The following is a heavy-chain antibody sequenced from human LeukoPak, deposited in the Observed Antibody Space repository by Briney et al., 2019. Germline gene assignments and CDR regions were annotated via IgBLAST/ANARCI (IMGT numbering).Heavy chain of an antibody. V-gene: IGHV3-23*01. CDR3: AKLMLRYTYGSANY. D-gene: IGHD1-14*01. J-gene: IGHJ4*02. CDR2: ISAGGGTP. CDR1: GFTFSNYA. Sequence: GGSLRLSCAASGFTFSNYAMTWVRQAPGKGLEWVSGISAGGGTPYFADSVQGRFTISRDNSKNTLYLQMNKLRADDTAVYYYAKLMLRYTYGSANYWGQGTLVTVSS.